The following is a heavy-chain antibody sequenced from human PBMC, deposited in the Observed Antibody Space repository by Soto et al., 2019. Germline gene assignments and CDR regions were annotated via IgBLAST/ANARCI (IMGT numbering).Heavy chain of an antibody. CDR1: GDSVSSNSAA. V-gene: IGHV6-1*01. D-gene: IGHD1-7*01. CDR3: AGTSSLQWYNMDV. Sequence: SQTLSLTCVISGDSVSSNSAAWNWIRQSPSRGLEWLGRTYYRSRWYNDYAVSVRSRITVNADTSKNQFSLHLNSVTPEDTAVYSCAGTSSLQWYNMDVWEKGPTATVP. CDR2: TYYRSRWYN. J-gene: IGHJ6*03.